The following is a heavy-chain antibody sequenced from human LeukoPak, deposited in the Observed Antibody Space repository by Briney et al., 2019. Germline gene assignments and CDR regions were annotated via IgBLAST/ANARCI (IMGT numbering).Heavy chain of an antibody. CDR3: IKDRGSSGWDFDS. CDR2: ISGNGVAT. CDR1: GFVFSDYA. V-gene: IGHV3-64D*06. D-gene: IGHD6-19*01. J-gene: IGHJ4*02. Sequence: GGSQRLSCSASGFVFSDYAMHWARQAPGKGLEYLSGISGNGVATYYVDSVQGRFTFSRDNSKTTLYLQINSLRREDTAFYYCIKDRGSSGWDFDSWGQGTLLTVSS.